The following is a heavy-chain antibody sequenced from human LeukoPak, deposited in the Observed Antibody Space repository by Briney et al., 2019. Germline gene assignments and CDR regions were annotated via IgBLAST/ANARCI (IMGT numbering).Heavy chain of an antibody. CDR2: MNPNNGNT. D-gene: IGHD3-22*01. J-gene: IGHJ4*02. CDR1: GYTFTSYD. CDR3: AREVYYDSSGYYN. Sequence: ASVKVSCKASGYTFTSYDINWVRQAPGHGLEWMGWMNPNNGNTGYAQKFQGRVTITRTASISTAYMELSSLRSEDPAVYYCAREVYYDSSGYYNWGQGTLVTVSS. V-gene: IGHV1-8*03.